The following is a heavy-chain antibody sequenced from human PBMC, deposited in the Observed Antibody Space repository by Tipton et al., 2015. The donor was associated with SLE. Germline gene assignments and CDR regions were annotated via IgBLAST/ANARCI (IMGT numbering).Heavy chain of an antibody. CDR2: IYYSGST. Sequence: LRLSCTVSGGSISSYYWSWIRQPPGKGLEWIGYIYYSGSTNYNPSPKSRVTISVDTSKNQFSLKLSSVTAADTAVYYCARSEDYGDYEYWGQGTLVTVSS. V-gene: IGHV4-59*01. D-gene: IGHD4-17*01. J-gene: IGHJ4*02. CDR3: ARSEDYGDYEY. CDR1: GGSISSYY.